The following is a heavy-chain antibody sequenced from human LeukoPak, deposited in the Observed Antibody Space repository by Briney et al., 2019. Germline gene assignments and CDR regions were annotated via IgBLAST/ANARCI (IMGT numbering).Heavy chain of an antibody. CDR3: ARDLPESRTLRFLEWLVDY. CDR1: GFTFSDYY. Sequence: PGGSLRLSCAASGFTFSDYYMTWIRQAPGKGLEWVSYISSGSSYTDYADSVKGRFTISRDNAKNSLYLQMNSLRAEDTVVYYCARDLPESRTLRFLEWLVDYWGQGTLVTVSS. CDR2: ISSGSSYT. D-gene: IGHD3-3*01. J-gene: IGHJ4*02. V-gene: IGHV3-11*06.